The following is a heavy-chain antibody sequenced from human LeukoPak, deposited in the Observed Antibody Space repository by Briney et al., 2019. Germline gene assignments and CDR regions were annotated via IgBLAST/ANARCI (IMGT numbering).Heavy chain of an antibody. CDR1: GFTFSSYW. Sequence: PGGSLRLSCAASGFTFSSYWMSWVRQAPGKGLEWVANIKQDGSEKYYVDSVKGRFTISRDNAKNSLYLQMNSLRAGDTAVYYCARARYDSSGYFGYWGQGTLVTVSS. CDR3: ARARYDSSGYFGY. V-gene: IGHV3-7*01. D-gene: IGHD3-22*01. J-gene: IGHJ4*02. CDR2: IKQDGSEK.